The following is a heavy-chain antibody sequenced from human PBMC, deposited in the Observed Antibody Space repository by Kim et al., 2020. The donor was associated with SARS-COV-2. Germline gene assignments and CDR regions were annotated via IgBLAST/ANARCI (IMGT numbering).Heavy chain of an antibody. V-gene: IGHV4-34*01. CDR3: ARKPYSNYGWFDP. J-gene: IGHJ5*02. D-gene: IGHD4-4*01. Sequence: SETLSLTCAVYGGSFSGYYWSWIRQPPGKGLEWIGEINHSGSTNYNPSLKSRVTISVDTSKNQFSLKLSSVTAADTAVYYCARKPYSNYGWFDPWGQGTLVTVSS. CDR2: INHSGST. CDR1: GGSFSGYY.